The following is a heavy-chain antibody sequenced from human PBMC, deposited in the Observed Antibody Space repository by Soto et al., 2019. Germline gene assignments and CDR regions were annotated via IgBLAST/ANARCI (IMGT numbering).Heavy chain of an antibody. D-gene: IGHD4-17*01. CDR1: GFTFSSFA. CDR3: AKYGDYYDF. CDR2: ISGSGIST. J-gene: IGHJ4*02. V-gene: IGHV3-23*01. Sequence: GGSLRLSCAASGFTFSSFAITWVRQAPGKGLEWVSTISGSGISTYYADSVKGRFTISRDNSKNTLYLQMNSLRAEDTAIFYCAKYGDYYDFWGQGTLVTVSS.